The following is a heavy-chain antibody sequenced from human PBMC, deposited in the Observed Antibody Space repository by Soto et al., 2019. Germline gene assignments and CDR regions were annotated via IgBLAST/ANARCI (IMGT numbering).Heavy chain of an antibody. Sequence: GGSLRLSCAASGFTFSSCAMGWVRQAPGKGLVWVSRINSDGSSIIYADSVKGRFTISRDNAKNTLYLQMSSLRAEDTAVYYCARDHFATLDYWGQGTLVTVSS. CDR2: INSDGSSI. V-gene: IGHV3-74*01. CDR1: GFTFSSCA. J-gene: IGHJ4*02. CDR3: ARDHFATLDY.